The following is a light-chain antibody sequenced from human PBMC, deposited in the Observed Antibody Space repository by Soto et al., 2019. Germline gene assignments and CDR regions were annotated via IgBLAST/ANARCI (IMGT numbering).Light chain of an antibody. V-gene: IGLV2-8*01. CDR1: SGDIGSYDY. CDR2: EVN. Sequence: QSALTQPPSASGSPGQSITISCTGTSGDIGSYDYVSFYQQHPGRAPKLLIYEVNKRPSGVPDRFSGSKSGNTASLTVSGLQGEDEADYYCSSYAGNNKYVFGTGTRSPS. J-gene: IGLJ1*01. CDR3: SSYAGNNKYV.